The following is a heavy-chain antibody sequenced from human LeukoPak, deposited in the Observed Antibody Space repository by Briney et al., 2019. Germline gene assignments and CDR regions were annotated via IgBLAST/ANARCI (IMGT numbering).Heavy chain of an antibody. D-gene: IGHD6-13*01. J-gene: IGHJ6*02. Sequence: PSETLSLTCTVSGGSISSYYWSWIRQPPGKGLEWIGYIYYSGSTNYNPSLKSRVTISVDTSKNQFSLKLSSVTAADTAVYYCARDRAAAGYYYGMDVWGQGTTVTVSS. CDR2: IYYSGST. CDR1: GGSISSYY. V-gene: IGHV4-59*01. CDR3: ARDRAAAGYYYGMDV.